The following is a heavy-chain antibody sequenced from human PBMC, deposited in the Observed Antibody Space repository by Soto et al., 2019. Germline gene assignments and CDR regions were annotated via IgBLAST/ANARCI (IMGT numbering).Heavy chain of an antibody. V-gene: IGHV3-11*05. Sequence: GGSLRLSCAASGFTFSFCAMSWIRQAPGKGLEWVSYITSSSTYTNYADSVKGRFTISRDNAKNSLYLQMNSLRAEDTAVYYCARDSVYYGDYELNYFDYWGQGTLVTVSS. J-gene: IGHJ4*02. CDR1: GFTFSFCA. CDR2: ITSSSTYT. D-gene: IGHD4-17*01. CDR3: ARDSVYYGDYELNYFDY.